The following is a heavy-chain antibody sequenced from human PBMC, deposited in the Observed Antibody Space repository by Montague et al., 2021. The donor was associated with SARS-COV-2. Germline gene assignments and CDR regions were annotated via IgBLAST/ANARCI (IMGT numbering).Heavy chain of an antibody. Sequence: SETLSLTCTVSGASITDDDWSWTRQPSGKGLDWIVNILKNRKTDYNPSLRSRVITPVDTSKSQFSLKVTSVTAAHPAVYYCARYYERSLDVWGQGTTVTVSS. V-gene: IGHV4-59*08. CDR3: ARYYERSLDV. J-gene: IGHJ6*02. D-gene: IGHD3-22*01. CDR1: GASITDDD. CDR2: ILKNRKT.